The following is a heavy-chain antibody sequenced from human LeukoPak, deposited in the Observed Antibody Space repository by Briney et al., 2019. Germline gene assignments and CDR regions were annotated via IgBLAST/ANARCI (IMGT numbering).Heavy chain of an antibody. Sequence: ASVKVSCKASGYTFTGYYMHWVRQAPGQGLEWMGWINPNSGNTGYAQKFQGRVTITRNTSISTAYMELSSLRSEDTAVYYCARGSESAAAADHWGQGTLVTVSS. CDR1: GYTFTGYY. CDR3: ARGSESAAAADH. D-gene: IGHD6-13*01. J-gene: IGHJ5*02. V-gene: IGHV1-8*03. CDR2: INPNSGNT.